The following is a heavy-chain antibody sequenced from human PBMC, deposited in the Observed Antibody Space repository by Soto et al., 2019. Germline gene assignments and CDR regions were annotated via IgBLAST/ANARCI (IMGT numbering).Heavy chain of an antibody. V-gene: IGHV4-30-4*01. D-gene: IGHD3-22*01. J-gene: IGHJ5*02. CDR2: IYYSGRT. CDR1: GGSISSGDYY. CDR3: ASDDSSVP. Sequence: SETLSLTWTVSGGSISSGDYYWSWIRQPPGKGLEWIGYIYYSGRTYYNPSLKSRVTISVDTSKNQFSLKLSSVTAADTAVYYCASDDSSVPWGQGTLVTVSS.